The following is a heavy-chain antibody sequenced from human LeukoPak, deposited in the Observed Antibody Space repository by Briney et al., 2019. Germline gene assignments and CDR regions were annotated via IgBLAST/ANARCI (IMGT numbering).Heavy chain of an antibody. CDR3: ARAHYDSSGYYYLNDY. CDR2: INAGNGNT. D-gene: IGHD3-22*01. CDR1: GYTFTSYA. V-gene: IGHV1-3*01. Sequence: ASVKVSCKASGYTFTSYAMHWVRQAPGQRLEWMGWINAGNGNTKYSQKLQGRVTMTTDTSTSTAYMELRSLRSDDTAVYYCARAHYDSSGYYYLNDYWGQGTLVTVSS. J-gene: IGHJ4*02.